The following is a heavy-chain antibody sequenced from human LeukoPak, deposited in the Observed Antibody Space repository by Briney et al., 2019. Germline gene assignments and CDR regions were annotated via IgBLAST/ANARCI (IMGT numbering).Heavy chain of an antibody. V-gene: IGHV3-48*03. Sequence: GGSLRLSCAASGFTFSSYEMNWVRQAPGKGLDWVSYISSSGSTIYYAGSVKGRFTISRDNAKNSLYLQMNSLRAEDTAVYYCARGNIVATIVDYYYYGMDVWGKGTTVTVSS. D-gene: IGHD5-12*01. CDR3: ARGNIVATIVDYYYYGMDV. CDR2: ISSSGSTI. J-gene: IGHJ6*04. CDR1: GFTFSSYE.